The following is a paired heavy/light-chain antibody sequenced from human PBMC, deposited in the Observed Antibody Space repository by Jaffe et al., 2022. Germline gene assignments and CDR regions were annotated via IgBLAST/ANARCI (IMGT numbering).Light chain of an antibody. J-gene: IGLJ2*01. Sequence: QSALTQPASVSGSPGQSITISCTGTSSDVGSYDLVSWYQQHPGKAPKVIIYEVNKRPSGVSNRFAGSKSGNTASLTISGLQAEDEADYYCCSYAGHNTVLFGGGTKLTVL. CDR3: CSYAGHNTVL. CDR2: EVN. V-gene: IGLV2-23*02. CDR1: SSDVGSYDL.
Heavy chain of an antibody. J-gene: IGHJ6*03. CDR1: GFTVSLNY. CDR2: ISSSGST. CDR3: ARDRSGWGNYMDV. Sequence: EVQVAEAGGGLIQPGGSLRLSCAASGFTVSLNYMSWVRQAPGKGLEWVSIISSSGSTHYADSVRGRFTISRDTAKNTLYLQMNSLRAEDTAVYYCARDRSGWGNYMDVWGKGTTVTVSS. D-gene: IGHD6-19*01. V-gene: IGHV3-53*01.